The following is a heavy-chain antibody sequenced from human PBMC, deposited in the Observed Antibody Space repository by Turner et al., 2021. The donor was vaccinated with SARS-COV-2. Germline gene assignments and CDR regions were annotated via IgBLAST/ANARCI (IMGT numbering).Heavy chain of an antibody. V-gene: IGHV3-30*03. CDR3: AREIVASTYAFDF. Sequence: QVQLVESGGGVVQPGESLILPCAASGFTFNTYGMHWVRQAPDKGLEWVAFISAGGRTTYHADSVTGRFSISRDDSSNTLFLQMSSLTTEDTGVYYCAREIVASTYAFDFWGQGTLVIISS. CDR1: GFTFNTYG. CDR2: ISAGGRTT. D-gene: IGHD3-16*02. J-gene: IGHJ3*01.